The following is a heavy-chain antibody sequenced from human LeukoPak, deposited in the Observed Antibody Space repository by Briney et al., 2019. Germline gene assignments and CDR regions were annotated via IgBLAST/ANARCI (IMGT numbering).Heavy chain of an antibody. D-gene: IGHD3-10*01. Sequence: QTGGSLRLSCAASGFTFSSFAMSWVRQAPGKGLEGLEWVLAISDGGGSTDYADSVKGRFTISRDNSKNTLSLQMNSLRAEDTALYYCAKHYGTGSSNAYFDYWGQGTLVTVSS. CDR2: ISDGGGST. CDR1: GFTFSSFA. V-gene: IGHV3-23*01. J-gene: IGHJ4*02. CDR3: AKHYGTGSSNAYFDY.